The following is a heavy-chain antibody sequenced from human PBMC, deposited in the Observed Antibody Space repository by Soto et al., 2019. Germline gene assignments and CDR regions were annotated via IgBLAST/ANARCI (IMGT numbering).Heavy chain of an antibody. CDR3: AKDRRAMDH. CDR1: GFTFSSFG. D-gene: IGHD5-18*01. J-gene: IGHJ4*02. V-gene: IGHV3-23*01. Sequence: GSLRLSCAASGFTFSSFGMSWVRQAPGKGLEWVSAISGSGGLYYADSVKGRFTISRDNSKNTLYLQMNSLRAEDTAVYYCAKDRRAMDHWGQGTLVTVSS. CDR2: ISGSGGL.